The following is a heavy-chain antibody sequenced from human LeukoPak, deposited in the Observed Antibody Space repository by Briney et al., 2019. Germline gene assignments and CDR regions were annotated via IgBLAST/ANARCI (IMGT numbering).Heavy chain of an antibody. CDR2: IRYDGSNK. J-gene: IGHJ4*02. Sequence: HPGGSLRLSCAASGFTFSSYAMNWVRQAPGKGLEWVAFIRYDGSNKYYADSVKGRFTISRDNAKNSLYLQMNSLRAEDTAVYYCARGRDLLEPPWGYWGQGTLVTVSS. D-gene: IGHD1-1*01. CDR3: ARGRDLLEPPWGY. CDR1: GFTFSSYA. V-gene: IGHV3-30*02.